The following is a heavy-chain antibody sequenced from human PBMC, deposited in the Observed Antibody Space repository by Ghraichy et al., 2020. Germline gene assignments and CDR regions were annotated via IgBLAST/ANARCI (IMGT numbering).Heavy chain of an antibody. CDR2: INPDGSEK. V-gene: IGHV3-7*05. CDR1: GFTFSSYW. J-gene: IGHJ3*01. Sequence: GGSLRLSCAASGFTFSSYWMTWVRQAPGKGLEWVANINPDGSEKSYVDSVQGRFTISRDNAKSSLFLQMNSLRAEDTAVYYCARDAAPYDSTTYWDAFDLWGQGTMVTVSS. CDR3: ARDAAPYDSTTYWDAFDL. D-gene: IGHD2/OR15-2a*01.